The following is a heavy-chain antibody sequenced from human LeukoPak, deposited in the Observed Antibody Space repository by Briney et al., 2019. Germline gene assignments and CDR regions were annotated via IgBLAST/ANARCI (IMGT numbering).Heavy chain of an antibody. CDR2: ISSSSSTI. Sequence: GGSLRLSCAASGFAFSSYSMNWVRQAPGKGLEWVSYISSSSSTIYYADSVKGRFTISRDNAQNSVYLQMNSLRDEDTAVYYCARVGELDYWGQGTLVTVSS. CDR3: ARVGELDY. CDR1: GFAFSSYS. D-gene: IGHD1-26*01. V-gene: IGHV3-48*02. J-gene: IGHJ4*02.